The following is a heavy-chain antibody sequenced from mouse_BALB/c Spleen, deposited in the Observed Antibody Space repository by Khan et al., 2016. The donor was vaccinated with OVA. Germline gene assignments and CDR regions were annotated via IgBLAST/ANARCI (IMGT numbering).Heavy chain of an antibody. J-gene: IGHJ1*01. CDR2: IYYSGTI. CDR3: ARDYGSLYWYFDV. D-gene: IGHD1-1*01. CDR1: GISITTGNYR. Sequence: EVQLQESGPGLVKPSQTVSLTCTVTGISITTGNYRWSWIRQFPGNKLAWIGNIYYSGTITYNPSLTRRTTITRDTSKSQFFLEMNSLTAEDTATYFCARDYGSLYWYFDVWGAGTTVTVSS. V-gene: IGHV3-5*02.